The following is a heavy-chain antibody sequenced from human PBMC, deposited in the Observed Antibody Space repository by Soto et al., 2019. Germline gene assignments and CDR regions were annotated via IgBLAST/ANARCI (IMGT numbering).Heavy chain of an antibody. J-gene: IGHJ3*02. CDR2: INPNSGGT. CDR1: GYTFTGYY. V-gene: IGHV1-2*04. D-gene: IGHD2-15*01. CDR3: ARERGGYCSGGSCDHDAFDI. Sequence: QVQLVQSGAEVKKPGASVKVSCKASGYTFTGYYMHWVRQAPGQGLEWMGWINPNSGGTNYAQKFQGWVTMTRDTSISTAYMELSRLRSADTAVYYCARERGGYCSGGSCDHDAFDIWGQGTMVTVSS.